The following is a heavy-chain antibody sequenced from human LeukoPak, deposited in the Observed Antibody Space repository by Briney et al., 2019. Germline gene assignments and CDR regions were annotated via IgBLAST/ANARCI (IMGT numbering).Heavy chain of an antibody. V-gene: IGHV4-59*08. Sequence: SETLSLTCSVSGVSITNYFWSWIRQSPGKGLEWIGFIYNTGRTNYNPSLQSRVTMSIDTSKNQFSLKLSSVTAADTAVYYCARQGELAIDYWGQGTLVTVSS. CDR2: IYNTGRT. CDR1: GVSITNYF. D-gene: IGHD1-26*01. J-gene: IGHJ4*02. CDR3: ARQGELAIDY.